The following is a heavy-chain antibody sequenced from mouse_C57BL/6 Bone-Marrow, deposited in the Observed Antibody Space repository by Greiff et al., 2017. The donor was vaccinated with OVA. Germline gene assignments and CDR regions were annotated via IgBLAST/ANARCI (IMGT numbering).Heavy chain of an antibody. CDR2: IDPSDSYT. Sequence: VQLQQSGAELVKPGASVKLSCKASGYTFTSYWMQWVKQRPGQGLEWIGEIDPSDSYTNYNQKFKGKATLTVDTSSSTAYMQLSSLTSEDSAVYYCARGGYYAMDYWGQGTSVTVSS. CDR3: ARGGYYAMDY. V-gene: IGHV1-50*01. J-gene: IGHJ4*01. CDR1: GYTFTSYW.